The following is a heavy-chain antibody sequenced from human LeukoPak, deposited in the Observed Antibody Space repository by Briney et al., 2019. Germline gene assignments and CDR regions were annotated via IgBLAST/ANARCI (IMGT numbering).Heavy chain of an antibody. D-gene: IGHD5/OR15-5a*01. CDR2: IYYSGST. Sequence: SSETLSLTCTVSGGSISSSSYYWGWIRQPPGKGLEWIGYIYYSGSTNYNPSLKSRVTISVDTSKNQFSLKLSSVTAADTAVYYCARVVYASNYYYYYMDVWGKGTTVTISS. J-gene: IGHJ6*03. CDR3: ARVVYASNYYYYYMDV. V-gene: IGHV4-61*05. CDR1: GGSISSSSYY.